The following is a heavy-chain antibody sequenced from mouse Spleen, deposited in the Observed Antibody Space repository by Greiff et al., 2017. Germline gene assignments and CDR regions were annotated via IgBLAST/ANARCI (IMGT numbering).Heavy chain of an antibody. D-gene: IGHD1-1*01. CDR1: GYSFTGYY. Sequence: EVMLVESGPELVKPGASVKMSCKASGYSFTGYYMNWVKQSPEKSLEWIGEINPSTGGTTYNQKFKAKATLTVDKSSSTAYMQLKSLTSEDSAVYYCARSGSNYVDYWGQGTTLTVSS. CDR3: ARSGSNYVDY. V-gene: IGHV1-42*01. CDR2: INPSTGGT. J-gene: IGHJ2*01.